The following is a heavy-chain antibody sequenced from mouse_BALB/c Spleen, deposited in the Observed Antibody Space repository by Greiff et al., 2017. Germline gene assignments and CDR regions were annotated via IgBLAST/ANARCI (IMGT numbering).Heavy chain of an antibody. CDR3: AREGILRHNFDY. Sequence: VQLQQSGAELVRPGTSVKISCKASGYTFTNYWLGWVKQRPGHGLEWIGDIYPGGGYTNYNEKFKGKATLTADTSSSTAYMQLSSLTSEDSAVYYCAREGILRHNFDYWGQGTTLTVSS. CDR2: IYPGGGYT. CDR1: GYTFTNYW. J-gene: IGHJ2*01. V-gene: IGHV1-63*02. D-gene: IGHD1-2*01.